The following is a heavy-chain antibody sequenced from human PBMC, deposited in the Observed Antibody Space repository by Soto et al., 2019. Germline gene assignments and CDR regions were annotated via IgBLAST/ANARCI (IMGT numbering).Heavy chain of an antibody. CDR2: ISYDGSNK. V-gene: IGHV3-30-3*01. J-gene: IGHJ4*02. D-gene: IGHD3-3*01. CDR3: ARGHGSGDFSGFYFDY. CDR1: GFIFTSYT. Sequence: LRLSCAASGFIFTSYTMHWVRRAPGKGLEWVALISYDGSNKYYADSVKGRFTISRDNSKNKLYLRMNSLRTDDTALYYCARGHGSGDFSGFYFDYWGQGALVTVSS.